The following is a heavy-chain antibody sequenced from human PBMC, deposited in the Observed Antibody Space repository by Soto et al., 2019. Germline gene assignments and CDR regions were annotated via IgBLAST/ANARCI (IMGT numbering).Heavy chain of an antibody. CDR2: MFYSGST. CDR3: ARLGDYGDPPRY. Sequence: QLQLQESGPGLVKPSETLSLICTVSGGSFTSRNSFWGWIRQPPGKGLEWIGTMFYSGSTYYNPSLKSRVTISVDTSKNHFSLNLSSVTAADTAVYYCARLGDYGDPPRYWGQGTLVTVSS. D-gene: IGHD4-17*01. V-gene: IGHV4-39*02. CDR1: GGSFTSRNSF. J-gene: IGHJ4*02.